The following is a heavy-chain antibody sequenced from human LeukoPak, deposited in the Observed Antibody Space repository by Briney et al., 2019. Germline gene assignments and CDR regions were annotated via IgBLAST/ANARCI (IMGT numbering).Heavy chain of an antibody. D-gene: IGHD4-11*01. CDR3: ASWDDYSNYFDY. CDR2: IIPIFGTA. Sequence: ASVKVSCKASGGTFSSYAISWVRQAPGQGLEWMGGIIPIFGTANYAQKFQGRVTITADESTSTAYMELSSLRSEDTAVYYCASWDDYSNYFDYWGQGTLVTVSS. V-gene: IGHV1-69*13. CDR1: GGTFSSYA. J-gene: IGHJ4*02.